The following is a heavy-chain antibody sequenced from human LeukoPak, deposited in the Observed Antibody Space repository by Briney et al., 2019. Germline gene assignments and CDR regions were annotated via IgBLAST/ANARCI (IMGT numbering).Heavy chain of an antibody. V-gene: IGHV4-4*07. J-gene: IGHJ3*02. CDR2: IYTSGST. Sequence: PSETLSLTCTVAGGSISSYYWSWIWQPAGKGLEWIGRIYTSGSTNYNPSLKSRVTMSVDTSKNLFSLKLSSVTAADKAVYYCARVGGSSWYGAFDIWGQGTMLTVSS. D-gene: IGHD6-13*01. CDR1: GGSISSYY. CDR3: ARVGGSSWYGAFDI.